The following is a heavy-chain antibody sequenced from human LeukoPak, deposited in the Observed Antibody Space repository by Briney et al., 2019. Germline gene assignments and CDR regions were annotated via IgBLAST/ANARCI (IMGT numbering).Heavy chain of an antibody. CDR3: ARCYGGNSPVWYFDL. J-gene: IGHJ2*01. CDR2: ISYDGINK. V-gene: IGHV3-33*08. D-gene: IGHD4-23*01. Sequence: HPGGSLRLSCAVSGFTFSAYGMHWVRQAPGKGLEWVAIISYDGINKYYPDSVKGRFTISRDNAKNSLYLQMNSLTAEDTAVYYCARCYGGNSPVWYFDLWGRGTLVTVSS. CDR1: GFTFSAYG.